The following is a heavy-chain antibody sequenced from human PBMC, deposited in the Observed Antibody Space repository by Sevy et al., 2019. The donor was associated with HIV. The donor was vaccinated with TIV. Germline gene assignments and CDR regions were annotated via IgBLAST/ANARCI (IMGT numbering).Heavy chain of an antibody. D-gene: IGHD3-10*01. CDR3: ARPYGSGSWEAFDI. J-gene: IGHJ3*02. CDR2: ISSSSNYI. CDR1: GFTFNTHA. Sequence: GGSLRLSCAASGFTFNTHAMTWVRQAPGKGLEWVSSISSSSNYIYYADSVKGRFTISRDNAKNSLYIQMNSLRAEDTAVYYCARPYGSGSWEAFDIWGQGTMVTVSS. V-gene: IGHV3-21*01.